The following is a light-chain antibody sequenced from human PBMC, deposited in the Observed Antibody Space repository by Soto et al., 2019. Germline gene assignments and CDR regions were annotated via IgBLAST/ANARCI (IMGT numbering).Light chain of an antibody. J-gene: IGKJ3*01. V-gene: IGKV1-27*01. CDR3: QKYDRAPFT. Sequence: DIQATQSPSALSVSVGGRVSITCRARQDVRNYLAWYQQKPGKVPKLLIYAASTLQSGDPSPFSGSGSGTDFTLTINSLQPEDIATYYCQKYDRAPFTFGPGTKVDIK. CDR1: QDVRNY. CDR2: AAS.